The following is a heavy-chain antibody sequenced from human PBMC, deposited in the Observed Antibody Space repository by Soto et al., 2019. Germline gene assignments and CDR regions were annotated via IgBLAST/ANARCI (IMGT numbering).Heavy chain of an antibody. CDR2: IIPILGIA. V-gene: IGHV1-69*02. CDR3: ARGVEWEQLPSVDY. Sequence: QVQLVQSGAEVKKPGSSVKVSCKASGGTFSSYTISWVRQAPGQGLEWMGRIIPILGIANYAQKFQGRVTITADKSTSTAYRELSSLRSEDTAVYYCARGVEWEQLPSVDYWGQGTLVTVSS. D-gene: IGHD1-26*01. J-gene: IGHJ4*02. CDR1: GGTFSSYT.